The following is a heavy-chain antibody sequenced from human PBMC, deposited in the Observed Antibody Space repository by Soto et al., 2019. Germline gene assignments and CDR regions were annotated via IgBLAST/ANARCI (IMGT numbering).Heavy chain of an antibody. Sequence: EVQLFESGGGLVQPGGSLRLSCAASGFTFGRYAMTWVRQAPGKGLEWVSGINGNGGDTYYADSVKGRFTISRDNPKNTVYLQMNSLRVEDTAAYYCAKIYDFWSRHHDSFDVWGQGTLVIVSS. D-gene: IGHD3-3*01. CDR2: INGNGGDT. CDR1: GFTFGRYA. V-gene: IGHV3-23*01. CDR3: AKIYDFWSRHHDSFDV. J-gene: IGHJ3*01.